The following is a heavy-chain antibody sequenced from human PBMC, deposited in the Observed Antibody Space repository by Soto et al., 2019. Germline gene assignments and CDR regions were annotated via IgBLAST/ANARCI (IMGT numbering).Heavy chain of an antibody. CDR2: IYSGGTT. Sequence: EVQLVESGGGVVQPGGSLRLSCAASGFTVGNNYMSWVRQAPGKGLEWVSVIYSGGTTVYADSVKGRFTISRHNSENTLYLQMNSLRPEDTAVYYCARGQGPGGVEMDHWFDPWGQGTLVTVSS. V-gene: IGHV3-53*04. J-gene: IGHJ5*02. CDR1: GFTVGNNY. CDR3: ARGQGPGGVEMDHWFDP. D-gene: IGHD3-16*01.